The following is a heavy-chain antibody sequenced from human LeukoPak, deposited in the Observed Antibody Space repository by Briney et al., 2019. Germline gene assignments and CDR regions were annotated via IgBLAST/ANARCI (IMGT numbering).Heavy chain of an antibody. Sequence: ASVKVSCKASGYTFTRYYMHWVRPAPGQGLEWMGWINPNSGGTNYAQKFQGRVTMTRDTSISTAYMELSRLRSDDTAVYYCARGANWNYDNWFDPWGQGTLVTVSS. CDR1: GYTFTRYY. V-gene: IGHV1-2*02. D-gene: IGHD1-7*01. CDR2: INPNSGGT. J-gene: IGHJ5*02. CDR3: ARGANWNYDNWFDP.